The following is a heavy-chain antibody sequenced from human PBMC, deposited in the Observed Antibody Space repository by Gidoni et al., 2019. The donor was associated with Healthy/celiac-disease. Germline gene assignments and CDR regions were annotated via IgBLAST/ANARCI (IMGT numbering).Heavy chain of an antibody. J-gene: IGHJ4*02. CDR1: GFTFDDYA. CDR2: ISWNSGSI. V-gene: IGHV3-9*01. Sequence: EVQLVESGGGLVQPGRSLRLSCAASGFTFDDYAMHWVRQAPGKGLEWVSGISWNSGSIGYADSVKGRFTISRDNAKNSLYLQMNSLRAEDTALYYCAKDGSGSYRYYFDYWGQGTLVTVSS. CDR3: AKDGSGSYRYYFDY. D-gene: IGHD1-26*01.